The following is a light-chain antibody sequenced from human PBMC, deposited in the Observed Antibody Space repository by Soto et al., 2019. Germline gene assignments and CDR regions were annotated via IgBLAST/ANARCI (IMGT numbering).Light chain of an antibody. CDR3: QQYGSSPWT. V-gene: IGKV3-20*01. CDR1: QSVSSY. J-gene: IGKJ1*01. CDR2: GAS. Sequence: EIVLTQSPATLSLSPGERATLSCRASQSVSSYLAWYQQKPGQAPRLLIYGASSRATGIPDRFSGSGSGTDSTLTISRLEPEDFAVYYCQQYGSSPWTFGQGSKVDI.